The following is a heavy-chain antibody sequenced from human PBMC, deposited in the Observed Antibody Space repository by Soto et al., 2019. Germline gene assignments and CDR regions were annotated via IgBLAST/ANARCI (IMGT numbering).Heavy chain of an antibody. V-gene: IGHV4-31*03. Sequence: QVHLQESAPGLVKPSETLSLTCSVSGDSVKSICYYWTWIRQPPGKGFEWLGDISTTGTSRFNASLRGRLTISADASSNTFSLTLTSVTAADTAVYFCGRGVSSGWNPTSVDPRGHGSLV. CDR2: ISTTGTS. D-gene: IGHD6-25*01. CDR1: GDSVKSICYY. CDR3: GRGVSSGWNPTSVDP. J-gene: IGHJ5*02.